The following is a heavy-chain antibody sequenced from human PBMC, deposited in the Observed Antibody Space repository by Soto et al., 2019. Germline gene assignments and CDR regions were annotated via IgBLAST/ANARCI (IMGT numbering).Heavy chain of an antibody. CDR1: GYTITSYY. Sequence: ASVKVSCKASGYTITSYYMHWVRQAPGQGLEWMGIINPSSSATRYSQKFQGRVTMTRDVSTSTVYMELSGLRSEDTAVYYCARGYCSSGNCYHLYYYEMDVWGQGTTVTVSS. J-gene: IGHJ6*02. CDR3: ARGYCSSGNCYHLYYYEMDV. CDR2: INPSSSAT. D-gene: IGHD2-15*01. V-gene: IGHV1-46*01.